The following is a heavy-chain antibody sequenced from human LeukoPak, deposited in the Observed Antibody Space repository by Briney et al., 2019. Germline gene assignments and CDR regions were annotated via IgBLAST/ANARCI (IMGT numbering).Heavy chain of an antibody. D-gene: IGHD3-22*01. Sequence: PGGSLRLSCITSGFSSSTYAMSWVRQAPGKGLEWVSAISSGGDYTYYADSVKGRFTISRDNSRNTLYLQINSRRADDTAVYYCVTDLRAGYYYDRGLSGLWGQGTLVTVSP. J-gene: IGHJ4*02. CDR2: ISSGGDYT. V-gene: IGHV3-23*01. CDR3: VTDLRAGYYYDRGLSGL. CDR1: GFSSSTYA.